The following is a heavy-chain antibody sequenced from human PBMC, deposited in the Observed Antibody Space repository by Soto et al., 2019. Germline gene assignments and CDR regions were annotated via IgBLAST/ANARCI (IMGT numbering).Heavy chain of an antibody. CDR1: GGSFSGYY. V-gene: IGHV4-34*01. CDR3: ARAMVIKQQLVSGWFDP. D-gene: IGHD6-13*01. CDR2: INHSGST. J-gene: IGHJ5*02. Sequence: SETLSLTCAVYGGSFSGYYWSWIRQPPGKGLEWIGEINHSGSTNYNPSLKSRVTISVDTSKNQFSLKLSSVTAADTAVYYCARAMVIKQQLVSGWFDPWGQGTLVTVSS.